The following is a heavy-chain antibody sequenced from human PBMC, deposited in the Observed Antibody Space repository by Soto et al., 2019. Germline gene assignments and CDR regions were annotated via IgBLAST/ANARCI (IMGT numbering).Heavy chain of an antibody. Sequence: EVQLVESGGGLVQPGGPLRLSCAASGFTVSTNYMTWVRQAPGKGLEWVSLIDSGGGTYYADSLKGRFTISRDNSKNTLYLQMNNLRAEDTAVYYCARDRRWYAYWGQGTLVTVSS. D-gene: IGHD6-13*01. CDR2: IDSGGGT. CDR3: ARDRRWYAY. CDR1: GFTVSTNY. V-gene: IGHV3-66*01. J-gene: IGHJ4*02.